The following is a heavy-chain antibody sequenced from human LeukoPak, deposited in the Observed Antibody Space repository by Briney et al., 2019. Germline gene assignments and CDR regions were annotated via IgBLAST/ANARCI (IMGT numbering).Heavy chain of an antibody. J-gene: IGHJ5*02. CDR3: ARGLAQRIAARQSIWFDP. D-gene: IGHD6-6*01. CDR2: IYTSGST. CDR1: GGSISSGSYY. Sequence: PSETLSLTCTVSGGSISSGSYYWSWIRQPAGKGLEWIGRIYTSGSTSYNPSLKSRVTISVDTSKNQFSLKLSSVTAADTAVYYCARGLAQRIAARQSIWFDPWGQGTLVTVSS. V-gene: IGHV4-61*02.